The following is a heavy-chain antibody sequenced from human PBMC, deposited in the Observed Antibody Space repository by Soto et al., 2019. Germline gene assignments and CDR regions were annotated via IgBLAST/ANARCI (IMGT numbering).Heavy chain of an antibody. J-gene: IGHJ3*02. CDR3: ARMWNYDAFDI. CDR1: GYTFTSYG. D-gene: IGHD1-7*01. V-gene: IGHV1-18*01. Sequence: GESLKISCKASGYTFTSYGISWVRQAPGQGLEWMGWISAYNGNTNYAQKLQGRVTMTTDTSTSTAYMELRSLRSYDTAVYYCARMWNYDAFDIWGQGTMVTVSS. CDR2: ISAYNGNT.